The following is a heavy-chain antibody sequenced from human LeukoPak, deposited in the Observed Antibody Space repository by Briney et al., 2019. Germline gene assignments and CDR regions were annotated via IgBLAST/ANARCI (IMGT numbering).Heavy chain of an antibody. D-gene: IGHD3-3*01. CDR3: ARLYYDSWSGYYNDFYYMDV. J-gene: IGHJ6*03. Sequence: KASETLSLTCAVYGGSFSGYYWSWIRQPPGKGLEWIGEINHSGSTNYNPSLKSRVTISVDTSKNQFSLNLNSVTAADTAVYYCARLYYDSWSGYYNDFYYMDVWGKGTTVTVSS. CDR1: GGSFSGYY. V-gene: IGHV4-34*01. CDR2: INHSGST.